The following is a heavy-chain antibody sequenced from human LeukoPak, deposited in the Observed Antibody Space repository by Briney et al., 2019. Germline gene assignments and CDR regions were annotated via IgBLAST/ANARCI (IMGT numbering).Heavy chain of an antibody. V-gene: IGHV1-69*06. CDR2: IIPIFGTA. CDR3: ARGVHDYGDYISWDYYYMDV. D-gene: IGHD4-17*01. CDR1: GGTFSSYA. Sequence: SVKVSCKASGGTFSSYAISWVRQAPGQGLEWMGGIIPIFGTANYAQKFQGRVTITADKSTSTAYMELSSLRSEDTAVYYCARGVHDYGDYISWDYYYMDVWGKGTTVTISS. J-gene: IGHJ6*03.